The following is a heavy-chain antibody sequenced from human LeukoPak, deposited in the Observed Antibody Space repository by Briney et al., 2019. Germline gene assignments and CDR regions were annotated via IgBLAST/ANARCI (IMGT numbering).Heavy chain of an antibody. V-gene: IGHV1-46*01. J-gene: IGHJ6*03. CDR2: INPSGGST. CDR3: ARESPRRYSSSSLRYYYYYYMDV. CDR1: GYTFTSYY. D-gene: IGHD6-6*01. Sequence: ASVKVSCKASGYTFTSYYMHWVRQAPGQGLEWMGIINPSGGSTSYAQKFQGRVTMTRDTSTSTAYMELSSLRSEDTAVYYCARESPRRYSSSSLRYYYYYYMDVWGKGTTVTVSS.